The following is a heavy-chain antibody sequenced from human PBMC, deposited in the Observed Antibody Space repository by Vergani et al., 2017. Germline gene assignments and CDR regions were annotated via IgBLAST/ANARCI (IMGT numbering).Heavy chain of an antibody. Sequence: QAQLVESGGGVVQPGGSLRLSCVGSGFSFENSGMHWVRQAPGKGLEWVGLIRGDGSNQYYRDSVKGRFTISRDNSKNTVYLQINGLRGEDTAIYYCAKXLLGIVAGNGMDVWGQGTTVTVFS. V-gene: IGHV3-30*02. CDR1: GFSFENSG. CDR2: IRGDGSNQ. J-gene: IGHJ6*02. CDR3: AKXLLGIVAGNGMDV. D-gene: IGHD5-12*01.